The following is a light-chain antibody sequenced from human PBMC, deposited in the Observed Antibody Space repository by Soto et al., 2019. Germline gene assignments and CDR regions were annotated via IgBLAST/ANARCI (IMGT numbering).Light chain of an antibody. CDR1: SSNIGAGYD. CDR3: QSYDSRLSGWV. V-gene: IGLV1-40*01. J-gene: IGLJ1*01. Sequence: QSVLTQPPSVSGAPGQRVTISCTGSSSNIGAGYDVHWYQQLPGTAPKLLIYGTSNRPSGVPDRFSGSKSGTSASLAITGLQAEDEADYYCQSYDSRLSGWVFGNGTKVTVL. CDR2: GTS.